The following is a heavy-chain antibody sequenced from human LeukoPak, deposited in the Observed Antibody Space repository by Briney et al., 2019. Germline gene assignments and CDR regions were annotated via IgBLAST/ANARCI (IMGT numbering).Heavy chain of an antibody. Sequence: SKTLSLTCAVSGGSTSSSDYYWSWIRQPPGKGLEWIGEINHSGSTNYNPSLKSRVIISVDTSKNQFSLKLSSVTAADTAVYYCARGKWELLRNFDYWGQGTLVTVSS. V-gene: IGHV4-34*01. J-gene: IGHJ4*02. D-gene: IGHD1-26*01. CDR1: GGSTSSSDYY. CDR3: ARGKWELLRNFDY. CDR2: INHSGST.